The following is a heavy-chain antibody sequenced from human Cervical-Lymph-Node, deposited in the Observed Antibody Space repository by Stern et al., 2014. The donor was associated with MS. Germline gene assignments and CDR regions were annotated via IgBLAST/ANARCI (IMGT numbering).Heavy chain of an antibody. J-gene: IGHJ5*02. V-gene: IGHV2-5*02. CDR2: IYWADDK. CDR1: GFSLSTSGVG. D-gene: IGHD5-18*01. CDR3: AHSVDTAMDNWFDP. Sequence: ESGPTLVKPTQTLTLTCTFSGFSLSTSGVGVGWIRQAPGKALEWLALIYWADDKRYSPSLKSRLTITKDTSKNQVVLTMTNMDPVDTATYYCAHSVDTAMDNWFDPWGQGTLVTVSS.